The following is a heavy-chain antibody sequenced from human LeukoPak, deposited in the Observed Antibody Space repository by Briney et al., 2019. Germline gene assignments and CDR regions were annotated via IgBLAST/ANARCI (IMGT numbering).Heavy chain of an antibody. Sequence: GGSLRLSCAAPGFTFSSYEMNWVRQAPGKGLEWVSYISSSGSTIYYADSVKGRFTISRDNAKNSLYLQMNSLRAEDTAVYYCARDPSGVEDDYWGQGTLVTVSS. CDR3: ARDPSGVEDDY. D-gene: IGHD2-21*01. CDR2: ISSSGSTI. V-gene: IGHV3-48*03. CDR1: GFTFSSYE. J-gene: IGHJ4*02.